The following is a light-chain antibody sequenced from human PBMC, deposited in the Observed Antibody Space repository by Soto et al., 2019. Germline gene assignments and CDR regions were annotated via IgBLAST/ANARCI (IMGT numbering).Light chain of an antibody. J-gene: IGKJ3*01. Sequence: DNQMTQSPSSLSASVGDRVTITCRASQGISNYLAWYQQKPGKVPKLLIYAASTLQSGVPSRFSGNGSGTDFTLTISSQQPEDVATYYCQTYNSAHGAFGPGTKVDIK. CDR3: QTYNSAHGA. CDR2: AAS. CDR1: QGISNY. V-gene: IGKV1-27*01.